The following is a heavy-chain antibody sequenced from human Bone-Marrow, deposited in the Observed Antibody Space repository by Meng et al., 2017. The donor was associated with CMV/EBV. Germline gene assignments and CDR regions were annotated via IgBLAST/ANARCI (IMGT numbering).Heavy chain of an antibody. CDR1: GFTFSSYA. CDR2: ISYDGSSK. V-gene: IGHV3-30-3*01. CDR3: ARGEQISRS. Sequence: LSLTCAASGFTFSSYAMHWVRQAPGKGLEWVAVISYDGSSKYYADSVKGRFTISRDNSRNTLYLQMNSLRAEDTAVYYCARGEQISRSWGQGTLVTVSS. J-gene: IGHJ5*02. D-gene: IGHD1/OR15-1a*01.